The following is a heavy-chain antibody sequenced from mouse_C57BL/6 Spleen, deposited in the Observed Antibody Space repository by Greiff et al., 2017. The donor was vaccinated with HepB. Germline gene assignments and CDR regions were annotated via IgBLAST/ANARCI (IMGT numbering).Heavy chain of an antibody. CDR3: ARDGTTLVPLHFDD. CDR2: ISSGGSYT. Sequence: EVQLVESGGDLVKPGGSLKLSCAASGFTFSSYGMSWVRQTPDKRLEWVATISSGGSYTYYPDSVKGRFTISRDNAKNTLYLQMSSLKSEDTAMYYCARDGTTLVPLHFDDWGKGTTVTFSS. J-gene: IGHJ2*01. D-gene: IGHD1-1*01. CDR1: GFTFSSYG. V-gene: IGHV5-6*01.